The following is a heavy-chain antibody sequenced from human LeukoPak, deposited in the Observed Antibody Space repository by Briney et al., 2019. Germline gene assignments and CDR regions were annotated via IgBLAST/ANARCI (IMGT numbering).Heavy chain of an antibody. Sequence: GGSLRLSCAASGFTFSDYYMSWIRQAPGKGLEWVSYISSSSSYTNYADSVKGRFTISRDNAKNSLYLQMNSLRAEDTAVYYCARDNFSWYGVYYYDMDVWGKGTTVTVSS. J-gene: IGHJ6*04. CDR1: GFTFSDYY. CDR3: ARDNFSWYGVYYYDMDV. CDR2: ISSSSSYT. D-gene: IGHD6-13*01. V-gene: IGHV3-11*06.